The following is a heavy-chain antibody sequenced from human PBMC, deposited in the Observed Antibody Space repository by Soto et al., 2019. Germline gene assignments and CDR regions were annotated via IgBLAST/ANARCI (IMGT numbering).Heavy chain of an antibody. CDR3: ARDLAAAGTQHYGMDV. D-gene: IGHD6-13*01. V-gene: IGHV4-31*03. CDR2: IYYSGST. Sequence: TLSLTCTVSGVTIISGTNYWSWLRQHPGKGLEWIGYIYYSGSTYYNPSLKSRVTISVDTSKNQFSLKLSSVTAADTAVYYCARDLAAAGTQHYGMDVWGQGTTVTVSS. J-gene: IGHJ6*02. CDR1: GVTIISGTNY.